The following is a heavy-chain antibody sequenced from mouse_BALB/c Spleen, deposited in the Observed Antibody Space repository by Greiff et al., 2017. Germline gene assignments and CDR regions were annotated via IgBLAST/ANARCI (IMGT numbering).Heavy chain of an antibody. CDR1: GFTFSSYA. CDR2: ISSGGSYT. J-gene: IGHJ2*01. D-gene: IGHD3-2*01. Sequence: EVQLVESGGGLVKPGGSLKLSCAASGFTFSSYAMSWVRQTPEKRLEWVATISSGGSYTYYPDSVKGRFTISRDNAKNTLYLQMSSLRSEDTAMYYCARQDSSGLDYWGQGTTLTVSS. CDR3: ARQDSSGLDY. V-gene: IGHV5-9-3*01.